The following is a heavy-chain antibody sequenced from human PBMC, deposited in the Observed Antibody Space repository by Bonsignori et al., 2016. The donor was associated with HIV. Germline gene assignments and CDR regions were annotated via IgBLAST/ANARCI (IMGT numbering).Heavy chain of an antibody. V-gene: IGHV3-30*02. CDR3: AKDPRIAAAVVNRGRVTYYFDY. Sequence: WIRQPPGKGLEWVAFIRYDGSNKYYADSVKGRFTISRDNSKNTLYLQMNSLRAEDTAVYYCAKDPRIAAAVVNRGRVTYYFDYWGQGTLVTVSS. CDR2: IRYDGSNK. J-gene: IGHJ4*02. D-gene: IGHD6-13*01.